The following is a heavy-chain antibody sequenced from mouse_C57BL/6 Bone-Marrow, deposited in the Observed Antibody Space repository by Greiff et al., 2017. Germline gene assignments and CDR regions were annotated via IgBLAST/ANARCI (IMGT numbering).Heavy chain of an antibody. CDR3: ARLYYDYDGFAY. V-gene: IGHV1-4*01. CDR2: INPSSGYT. D-gene: IGHD2-4*01. Sequence: VPLQQSGAELARPGASVKMSCKASGYTFTSYTMHWVKQRPGQGLEWIGYINPSSGYTKYNQKFKDKATLTADKSSSTAYMQLSSLTSEDSAVYYCARLYYDYDGFAYWGQGTLVTVSA. J-gene: IGHJ3*01. CDR1: GYTFTSYT.